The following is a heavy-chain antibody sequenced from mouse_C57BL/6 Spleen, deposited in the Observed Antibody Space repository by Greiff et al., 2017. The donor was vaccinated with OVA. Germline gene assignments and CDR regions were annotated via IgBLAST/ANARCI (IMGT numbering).Heavy chain of an antibody. J-gene: IGHJ2*01. V-gene: IGHV7-3*01. CDR2: IRNKANGYTS. CDR3: ARYLYYFDY. CDR1: GFTFTDYY. Sequence: EVQLVESGGGLVQPGGSLSLSCAASGFTFTDYYMSWVRQPPGKALEWLGFIRNKANGYTSEYSASVKGRFTISRDNSQSILYLQMNALGAEDSATYYCARYLYYFDYWGQGTTLTVSS.